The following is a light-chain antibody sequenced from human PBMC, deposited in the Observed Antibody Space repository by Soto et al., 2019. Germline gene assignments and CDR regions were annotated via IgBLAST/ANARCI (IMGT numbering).Light chain of an antibody. V-gene: IGLV2-8*01. CDR3: SSYAGSNTVV. CDR2: EVS. Sequence: QSALTQPPSASGSPGQSVTISCTGTSSDVGGYNYVSWYQQQSGKAPKLMIYEVSKRPSGVPDRFSGSKSGNTASPTVSGLQAEDEADYYCSSYAGSNTVVFGGGTKLTVL. CDR1: SSDVGGYNY. J-gene: IGLJ2*01.